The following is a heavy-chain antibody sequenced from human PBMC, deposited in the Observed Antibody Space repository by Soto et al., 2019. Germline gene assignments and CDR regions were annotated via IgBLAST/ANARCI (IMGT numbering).Heavy chain of an antibody. J-gene: IGHJ3*02. Sequence: VGSLRLSCAASGFTFSSYSMNWVRQAPGKGLEWVSYISSSSSTIYYADSVKGRFTISRDNAKNSLYLQMNSLRDEDTAVYYCAREVVFITYDAFDIWGQGTMVTVSS. CDR2: ISSSSSTI. CDR3: AREVVFITYDAFDI. D-gene: IGHD3-22*01. CDR1: GFTFSSYS. V-gene: IGHV3-48*02.